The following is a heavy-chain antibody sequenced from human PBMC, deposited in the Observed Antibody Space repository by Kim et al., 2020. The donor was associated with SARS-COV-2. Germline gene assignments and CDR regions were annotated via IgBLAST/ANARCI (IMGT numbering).Heavy chain of an antibody. V-gene: IGHV3-15*01. J-gene: IGHJ4*02. Sequence: LSLTCVASGFTFTKAWMSWVRQAPGKGLEWVGRIKRKSEGGATNYAAPVQGRFTISRDDSRNTVYVQMNSLKTEDTAVYYCTTDPGDSDDFSVGAWGQGTLVTVSS. CDR2: IKRKSEGGAT. D-gene: IGHD3-3*01. CDR1: GFTFTKAW. CDR3: TTDPGDSDDFSVGA.